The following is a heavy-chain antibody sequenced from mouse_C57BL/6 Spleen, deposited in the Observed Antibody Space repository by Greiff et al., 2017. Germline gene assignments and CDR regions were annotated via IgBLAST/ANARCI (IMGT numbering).Heavy chain of an antibody. CDR2: IYIGNGYT. V-gene: IGHV1-58*01. CDR1: GYTFTSYG. Sequence: EVMLVESVAELVRPGSSVKMSCMTSGYTFTSYGINWVKPRPGQGLEWIGYIYIGNGYTEYNEKFKGKVTLTSDTSSSTAYIQLSSLTSEDSAINFWARSLTGTGGYWYFDGWCTGTTDTVTA. D-gene: IGHD4-1*01. CDR3: ARSLTGTGGYWYFDG. J-gene: IGHJ1*03.